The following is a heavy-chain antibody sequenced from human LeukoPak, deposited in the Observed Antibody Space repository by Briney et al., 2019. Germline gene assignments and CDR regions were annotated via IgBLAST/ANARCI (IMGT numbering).Heavy chain of an antibody. CDR3: ARAKRNGFDI. J-gene: IGHJ3*02. CDR1: GFTFRNYA. Sequence: PGGSLRLSCAASGFTFRNYAVHWVRQAPGKGLEWVSYIRSSSSTIYYADSVKGRFTISRDNAKNSLYLQMNSLRAEDTAVYYCARAKRNGFDIWGQGTMVTVSS. V-gene: IGHV3-48*01. CDR2: IRSSSSTI.